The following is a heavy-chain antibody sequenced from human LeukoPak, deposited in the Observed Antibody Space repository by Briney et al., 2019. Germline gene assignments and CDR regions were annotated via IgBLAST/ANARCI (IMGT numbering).Heavy chain of an antibody. CDR3: ARAPPNYYGSGSYYNVPYFDY. CDR2: INPNSGGT. V-gene: IGHV1-2*02. J-gene: IGHJ4*02. D-gene: IGHD3-10*01. CDR1: GYTFTGYY. Sequence: ASVKVSCKASGYTFTGYYMHWVRQAPGQGLEWMGWINPNSGGTNYAQKFQGRVTMTRDTSISTAYMELSRLRSDDTAVYYCARAPPNYYGSGSYYNVPYFDYWGQGTLVTVSS.